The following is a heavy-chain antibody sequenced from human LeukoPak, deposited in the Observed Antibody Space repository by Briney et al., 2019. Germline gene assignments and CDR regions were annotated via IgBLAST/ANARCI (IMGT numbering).Heavy chain of an antibody. J-gene: IGHJ4*02. D-gene: IGHD6-19*01. CDR2: INREGRIT. CDR3: AREEIEVAGLQY. Sequence: HPGGSLRLSCAASGYSFSNYWRYWVRQAPGKRLVWISRINREGRITTYADYGKGRLTISRDNAKNTLYLQMISLRSEDAAVYYCAREEIEVAGLQYWGQGTLVTVSS. V-gene: IGHV3-74*01. CDR1: GYSFSNYW.